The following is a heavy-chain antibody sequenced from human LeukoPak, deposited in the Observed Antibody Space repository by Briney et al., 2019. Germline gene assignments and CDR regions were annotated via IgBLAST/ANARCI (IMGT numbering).Heavy chain of an antibody. Sequence: SVKVSCKASGGTFSSYAISWVRQAPGQGLEWMGGIIPIFGTANYAQKFQGRVTITTDESTSTAYMELSSLRSEDTAVYYCAREGRYCRGTSCKRVASWGQGTLVT. J-gene: IGHJ4*02. D-gene: IGHD2-2*01. CDR2: IIPIFGTA. CDR1: GGTFSSYA. CDR3: AREGRYCRGTSCKRVAS. V-gene: IGHV1-69*05.